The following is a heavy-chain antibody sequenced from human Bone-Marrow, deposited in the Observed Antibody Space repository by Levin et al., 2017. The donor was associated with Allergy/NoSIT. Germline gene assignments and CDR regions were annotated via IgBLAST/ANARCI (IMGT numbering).Heavy chain of an antibody. CDR1: GVTVSNNY. V-gene: IGHV3-66*01. CDR3: ARNRPETANGY. D-gene: IGHD1-14*01. Sequence: LTCAASGVTVSNNYMTWVRQPPGKGLELVSLIYSNGDIHYADSVKGRFIISRDSSKNTVYLQMNSVRTEDTAVYYCARNRPETANGYWGQGTLVTVSS. J-gene: IGHJ4*02. CDR2: IYSNGDI.